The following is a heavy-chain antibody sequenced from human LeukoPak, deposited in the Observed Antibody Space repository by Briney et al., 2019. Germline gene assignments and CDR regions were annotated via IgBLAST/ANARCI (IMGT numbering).Heavy chain of an antibody. CDR2: TTSSGRTI. CDR1: GFTFSTYS. D-gene: IGHD3-22*01. V-gene: IGHV3-48*01. CDR3: ARQIYYDSSGYQLKGGFDY. Sequence: GGSLRLSCAASGFTFSTYSMNWVRQAPGEGLEWVSYTTSSGRTIYYADSVKGRFTISRDNAKNSLYLQMNSLRAEDTAVYYCARQIYYDSSGYQLKGGFDYWGQGTLVTVSS. J-gene: IGHJ4*02.